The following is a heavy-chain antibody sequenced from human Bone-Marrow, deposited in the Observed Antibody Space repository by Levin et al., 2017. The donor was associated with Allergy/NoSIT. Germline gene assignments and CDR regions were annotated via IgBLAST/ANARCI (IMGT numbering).Heavy chain of an antibody. CDR2: FKGKTDGGTT. J-gene: IGHJ6*02. Sequence: GGSLRLSCAVSGFTLNNAWINWVRQAPGKGLEWVGRFKGKTDGGTTDYAAPVKGRFTISRDDSKNMLYLQMNSLKTEDTAVYYCATVRYCSSGVCYARYYYYYGMDVWGQATTVTVSS. CDR3: ATVRYCSSGVCYARYYYYYGMDV. CDR1: GFTLNNAW. V-gene: IGHV3-15*07. D-gene: IGHD2-21*02.